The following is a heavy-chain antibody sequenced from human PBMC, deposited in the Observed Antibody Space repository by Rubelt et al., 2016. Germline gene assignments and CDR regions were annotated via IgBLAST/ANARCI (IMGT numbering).Heavy chain of an antibody. CDR1: S. CDR3: TGDDSSSVFDY. CDR2: ISSSSSYI. Sequence: SMNWVRQAPGKGLEWVSSISSSSSYIYYADSVKGRFTISRDNAKNSLYLQMNSLRAEDTAVYYCTGDDSSSVFDYWGQGTLVTVSS. V-gene: IGHV3-21*01. J-gene: IGHJ4*02. D-gene: IGHD6-13*01.